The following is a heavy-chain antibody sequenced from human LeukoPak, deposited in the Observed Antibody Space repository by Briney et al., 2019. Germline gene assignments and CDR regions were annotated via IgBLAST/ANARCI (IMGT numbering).Heavy chain of an antibody. V-gene: IGHV1-8*01. CDR3: ARARVFNYYMDV. J-gene: IGHJ6*03. D-gene: IGHD3-3*01. Sequence: ASVKVSCKTSGYTFTTYDINWVRQATGQGLEWMGWMNPNTGDTGYAQKFQGRVTLTRNTSISTAYMELSSLRSEDTAVYYCARARVFNYYMDVWGKGTTVTISS. CDR2: MNPNTGDT. CDR1: GYTFTTYD.